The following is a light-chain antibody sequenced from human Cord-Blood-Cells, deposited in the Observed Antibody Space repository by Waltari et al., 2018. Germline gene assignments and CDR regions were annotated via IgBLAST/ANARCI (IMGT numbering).Light chain of an antibody. J-gene: IGLJ3*02. CDR3: QSYDSSLRV. V-gene: IGLV1-40*01. CDR1: SSPIGAGYA. Sequence: QSVLTQPPSVSGAPGQRVTIPCPGSSSPIGAGYAVHWYQQLPGTAPKLLIYGNSNRPSGVPDRFSGSKSGTSASLAITGLQAEDEADYYCQSYDSSLRVFGGGTKLTVL. CDR2: GNS.